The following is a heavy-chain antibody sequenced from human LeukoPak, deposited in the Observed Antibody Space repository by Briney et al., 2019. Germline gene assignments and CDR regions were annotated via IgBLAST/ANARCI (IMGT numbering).Heavy chain of an antibody. Sequence: GGSLRLSCAASGFTLSSNYMSWVRQAPGKGLAGVSVIYSGGSTYYADSVKGRFTISRDNSKNTLYLQMNSLRAEDTAVYYCAGSDYDLWSGLYTVGYFDYWGQGTLVTVSS. D-gene: IGHD3-3*01. J-gene: IGHJ4*02. CDR3: AGSDYDLWSGLYTVGYFDY. CDR1: GFTLSSNY. CDR2: IYSGGST. V-gene: IGHV3-53*01.